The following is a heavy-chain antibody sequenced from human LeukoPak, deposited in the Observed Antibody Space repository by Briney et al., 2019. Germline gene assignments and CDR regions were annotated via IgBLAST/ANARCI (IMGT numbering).Heavy chain of an antibody. J-gene: IGHJ5*02. D-gene: IGHD3-10*01. V-gene: IGHV3-74*01. CDR3: AKDQRSYYASGSHYRGGNWFDP. Sequence: GGSLRLSCAASGLTFSRYWMHWVRQAPGKGLVWVSRINSDGSSTSYADSVKGRFTIATDNSKNTLYLQMNSLRAEDTAVYYCAKDQRSYYASGSHYRGGNWFDPWGQGTLVTVSS. CDR1: GLTFSRYW. CDR2: INSDGSST.